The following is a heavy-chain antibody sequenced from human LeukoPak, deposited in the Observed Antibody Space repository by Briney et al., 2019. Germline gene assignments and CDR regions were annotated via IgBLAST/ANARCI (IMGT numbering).Heavy chain of an antibody. CDR2: IKTDGRTT. CDR3: TRGFDVVPADY. Sequence: GGSLRLSCAASGFTFSSYWMHWVRQAPGKGLVWVSRIKTDGRTTTYADSVKGRLTISRDNAKNTLYLQMSSLRAEDTAVYYCTRGFDVVPADYWGQGTLVTVSS. V-gene: IGHV3-74*03. J-gene: IGHJ4*02. CDR1: GFTFSSYW. D-gene: IGHD2-2*01.